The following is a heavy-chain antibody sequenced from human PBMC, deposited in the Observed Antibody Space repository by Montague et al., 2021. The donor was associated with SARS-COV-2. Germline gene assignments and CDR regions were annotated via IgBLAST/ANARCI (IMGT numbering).Heavy chain of an antibody. CDR3: VRHPHYDGLNGPPDF. V-gene: IGHV4-59*08. J-gene: IGHJ4*02. CDR1: VLSDAGED. Sequence: SETLSLTCTGSVLSDAGEDWSSTRQPPAKPQARIGAVLCNKGTNFNPSLKSRVAISVDTSKNQFSLRLTSVTAADTAFYYCVRHPHYDGLNGPPDFWDQGTLVTVAS. CDR2: VLCNKGT. D-gene: IGHD3-9*01.